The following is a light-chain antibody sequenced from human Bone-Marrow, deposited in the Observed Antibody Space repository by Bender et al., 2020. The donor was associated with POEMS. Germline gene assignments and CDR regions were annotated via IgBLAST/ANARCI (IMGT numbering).Light chain of an antibody. Sequence: QSALTQPASVSGSPGQTITIPCTGTSNDIGEYASLSWYQQLPGQAPKLIIYDVSGRPSGVSGRFSASKSGDTASLTISGLQAEDEADYYCCSYADTNTYVFGTGTRVIVL. CDR3: CSYADTNTYV. CDR2: DVS. CDR1: SNDIGEYAS. J-gene: IGLJ1*01. V-gene: IGLV2-14*03.